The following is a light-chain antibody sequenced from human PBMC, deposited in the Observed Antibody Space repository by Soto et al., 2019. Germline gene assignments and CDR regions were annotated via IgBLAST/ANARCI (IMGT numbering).Light chain of an antibody. J-gene: IGLJ3*02. Sequence: QSVLTQPPSVSGTTGQKVTVSCSGSRYNIEVNAVNWYQQVPGTAPKVLIYSNNQRPSGVPDRFSGSKSGTSASLAISGLQSEDEAEYYCETWDDSLNGRVFGGGTKLTVL. CDR3: ETWDDSLNGRV. CDR2: SNN. V-gene: IGLV1-44*01. CDR1: RYNIEVNA.